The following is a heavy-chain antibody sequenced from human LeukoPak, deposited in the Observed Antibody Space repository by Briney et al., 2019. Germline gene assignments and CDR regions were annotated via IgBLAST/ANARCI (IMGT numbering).Heavy chain of an antibody. CDR1: GYTFTSYY. CDR3: ARASGSNNFYFDY. V-gene: IGHV1-46*01. Sequence: ASVKVSCKASGYTFTSYYMHWVRQAPGQGLEWMGIINPSGGSTRYAQKFQGRVTMTRDTSTSTVYMELSRLRSEDTAVYYCARASGSNNFYFDYWGQGTLVTVFS. J-gene: IGHJ4*02. CDR2: INPSGGST. D-gene: IGHD3-10*01.